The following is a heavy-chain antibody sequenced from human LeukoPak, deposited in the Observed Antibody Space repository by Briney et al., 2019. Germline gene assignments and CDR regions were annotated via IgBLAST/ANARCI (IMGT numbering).Heavy chain of an antibody. CDR2: ISGSGGST. D-gene: IGHD4-17*01. Sequence: GGSLRLSCAASGFTFSSYGMSWVRQAPGKGLEWVSAISGSGGSTYYADSVKGRFTISRDNSKNTLYLQMNSLRAEDTAVYYCARGPFYGDYDYAVDYWGQGTLVTVSS. CDR3: ARGPFYGDYDYAVDY. CDR1: GFTFSSYG. V-gene: IGHV3-23*01. J-gene: IGHJ4*02.